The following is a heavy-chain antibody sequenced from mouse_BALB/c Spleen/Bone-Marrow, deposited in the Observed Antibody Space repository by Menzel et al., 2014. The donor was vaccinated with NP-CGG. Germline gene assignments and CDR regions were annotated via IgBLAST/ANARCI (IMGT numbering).Heavy chain of an antibody. D-gene: IGHD4-1*01. CDR2: IHSNSGNT. Sequence: QVQLKESGSVLVRPGASVKLSCKASGYTFTSSWMHWAKQRPGQGLEWIGEIHSNSGNTNYNEKFKGKATLTVDTSSSTAYVDLSSLTSEDSAVYYCARYWSGFPYWGQGTLVTVSA. V-gene: IGHV1S130*01. CDR3: ARYWSGFPY. CDR1: GYTFTSSW. J-gene: IGHJ3*01.